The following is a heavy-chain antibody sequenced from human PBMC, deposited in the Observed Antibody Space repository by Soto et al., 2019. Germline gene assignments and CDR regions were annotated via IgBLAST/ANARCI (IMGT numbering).Heavy chain of an antibody. CDR1: GFMFSNHG. Sequence: QVQLVESGGGVVQPGRSLRLSCAASGFMFSNHGMHWVRQAPGKGLEWVAVIWSDGNNRYYADSVKGRFTISRDNSKNTLYLQMKSLRAEDTAVYYCVRGDNWNDEASDYWGQGTLVTVSS. CDR3: VRGDNWNDEASDY. D-gene: IGHD1-1*01. CDR2: IWSDGNNR. J-gene: IGHJ4*02. V-gene: IGHV3-33*01.